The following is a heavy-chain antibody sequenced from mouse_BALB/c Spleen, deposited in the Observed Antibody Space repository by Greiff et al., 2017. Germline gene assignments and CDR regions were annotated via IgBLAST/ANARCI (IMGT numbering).Heavy chain of an antibody. Sequence: VQVVESGPGLVAPSQSLSITCTVSGFSLTSYGVHWVRQPPGKGLEWLGVIWAGGSTNYNSALMSRLSISKDNSKSQVFLKMNSLQTDDTAMYYCARDLYYGNYDFLAYWGQGTLVTVSA. CDR2: IWAGGST. D-gene: IGHD2-1*01. J-gene: IGHJ3*01. CDR1: GFSLTSYG. V-gene: IGHV2-9*02. CDR3: ARDLYYGNYDFLAY.